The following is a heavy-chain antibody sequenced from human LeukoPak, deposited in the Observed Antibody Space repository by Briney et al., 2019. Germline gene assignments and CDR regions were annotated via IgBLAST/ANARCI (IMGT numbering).Heavy chain of an antibody. J-gene: IGHJ4*02. V-gene: IGHV1-46*01. CDR2: INPNSGST. Sequence: GASVKVSCKASGYTFTGYYMHWVRQAPGQGLEWMGIINPNSGSTTYAQKFQGRVTMTRDTSTSTVYMELSSLRSEDTAVYYCAKDRPAEHFDYWGQGTLVTVSS. CDR1: GYTFTGYY. CDR3: AKDRPAEHFDY. D-gene: IGHD1-14*01.